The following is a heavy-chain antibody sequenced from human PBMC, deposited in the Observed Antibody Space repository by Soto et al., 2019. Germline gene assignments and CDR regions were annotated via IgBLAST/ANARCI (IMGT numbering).Heavy chain of an antibody. CDR1: GFTFSSYS. CDR3: ARGGGSSPYYFDS. Sequence: PGGSLRLSCAASGFTFSSYSMNWVRQAPGKGLEWVSSISSGSSYIYYADSVKGRFTISRDNAKNSLYLQMNSLRAEDTAVYYCARGGGSSPYYFDSWGQGTLVTVSS. V-gene: IGHV3-21*01. J-gene: IGHJ4*02. D-gene: IGHD6-13*01. CDR2: ISSGSSYI.